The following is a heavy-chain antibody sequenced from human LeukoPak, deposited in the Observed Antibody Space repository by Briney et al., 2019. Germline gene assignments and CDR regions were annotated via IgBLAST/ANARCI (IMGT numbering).Heavy chain of an antibody. V-gene: IGHV1-18*01. Sequence: ASVKVSCKASGGTFSSYAINWVRQAPGQGLEWMGWVSAYNGNTKYAQKFQGRVTMTPDTSTGTVYMELSNLRSDDTAVYYCARETPVTCFDYWGQGTLVTVSS. CDR1: GGTFSSYA. CDR2: VSAYNGNT. D-gene: IGHD4-17*01. J-gene: IGHJ4*02. CDR3: ARETPVTCFDY.